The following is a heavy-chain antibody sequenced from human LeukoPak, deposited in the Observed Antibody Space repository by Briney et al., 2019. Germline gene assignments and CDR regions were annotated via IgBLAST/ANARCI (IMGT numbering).Heavy chain of an antibody. D-gene: IGHD2-2*01. CDR1: GYSSTTAW. CDR2: IYPGDSDT. V-gene: IGHV5-51*01. CDR3: ARGTCSDTSCYAAFDL. Sequence: GESLKISCKGSGYSSTTAWIGWVRQMPGKGLEWMGVIYPGDSDTRYSPSFQGQVTISADKSISTAYLQWSSLKASDTAMFYCARGTCSDTSCYAAFDLWGQGTLVTVSS. J-gene: IGHJ3*01.